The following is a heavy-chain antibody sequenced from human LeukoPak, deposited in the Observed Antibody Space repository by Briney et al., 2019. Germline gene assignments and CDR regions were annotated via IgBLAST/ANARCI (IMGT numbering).Heavy chain of an antibody. CDR1: GFTFSSYA. CDR2: ISSNGGST. D-gene: IGHD7-27*01. V-gene: IGHV3-64*01. CDR3: AKESNWGSPPDY. Sequence: PGGSLRLSCAASGFTFSSYAMHWVRQAPGKGLEYVSVISSNGGSTYYANSVKGRFTISRDNSKNTLYLQMGSLRAEDMAVYYRAKESNWGSPPDYWGQGTLVTVSS. J-gene: IGHJ4*02.